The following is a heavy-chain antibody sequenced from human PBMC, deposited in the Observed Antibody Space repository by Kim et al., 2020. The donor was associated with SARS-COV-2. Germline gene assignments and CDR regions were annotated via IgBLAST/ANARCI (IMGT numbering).Heavy chain of an antibody. CDR3: AREDVSSWTLSDDY. CDR2: ISYDGSNK. J-gene: IGHJ4*02. CDR1: GFTFSSYA. Sequence: GGSLRLSCAASGFTFSSYAMHWVRQAPGKGLEWVAVISYDGSNKYYADSVKGRFTISRDNSKNTLYLQMNSLRAEDTAVYYCAREDVSSWTLSDDYWGQGTLVTVSS. D-gene: IGHD6-13*01. V-gene: IGHV3-30*04.